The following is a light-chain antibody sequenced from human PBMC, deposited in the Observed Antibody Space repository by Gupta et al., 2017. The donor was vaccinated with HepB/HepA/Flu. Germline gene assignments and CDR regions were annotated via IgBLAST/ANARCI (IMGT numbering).Light chain of an antibody. V-gene: IGKV3-20*01. CDR3: QQCGSSPRT. CDR2: GAS. CDR1: QSVSSSY. J-gene: IGKJ1*01. Sequence: TQSPGTLSLSPGERATLSCRASQSVSSSYLAWYQQKPGQAPSLLIYGASSTATGIPDRFSGSGSGTDFTLTINRLEPEDFAVYYCQQCGSSPRTFGQGTKVEIK.